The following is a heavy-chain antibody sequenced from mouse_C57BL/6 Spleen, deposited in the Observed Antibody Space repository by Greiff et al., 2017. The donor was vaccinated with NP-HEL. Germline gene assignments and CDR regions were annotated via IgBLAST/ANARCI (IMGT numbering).Heavy chain of an antibody. CDR3: ARLQLGRAY. D-gene: IGHD4-1*02. J-gene: IGHJ3*01. V-gene: IGHV5-17*01. CDR2: ISSGSSTI. CDR1: GFTFSDYG. Sequence: EVQVVESGGGLVKPGGSLKLSCAASGFTFSDYGMHWVRQAPEKGLEWVAYISSGSSTIYYADTVKGRFTISRDNAKNTLFLQMTSLRSEDTAMYYCARLQLGRAYWGQGTLVTVSA.